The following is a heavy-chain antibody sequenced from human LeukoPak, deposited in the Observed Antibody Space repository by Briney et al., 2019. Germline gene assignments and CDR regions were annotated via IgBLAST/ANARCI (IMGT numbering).Heavy chain of an antibody. D-gene: IGHD2-2*01. Sequence: GGSLRLSCAASGFTFSSYAMNWVRQAPGKGLEWVSAISGSGGSTYYADSVKGRFTISRDNSKNTLYLQMNSLRAEDTAVYYCAKGRSVGYCSSTSCYGAFDIWGQGTMVTVSS. V-gene: IGHV3-23*01. CDR1: GFTFSSYA. J-gene: IGHJ3*02. CDR2: ISGSGGST. CDR3: AKGRSVGYCSSTSCYGAFDI.